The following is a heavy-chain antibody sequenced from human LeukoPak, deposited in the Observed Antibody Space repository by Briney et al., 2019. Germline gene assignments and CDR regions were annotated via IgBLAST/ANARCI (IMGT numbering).Heavy chain of an antibody. CDR3: ARDFHARFDP. CDR2: IHYTGST. V-gene: IGHV4-39*07. J-gene: IGHJ5*02. Sequence: QPSETLSLTCTVSGGSISSSSYYWGWIRQPPGKGLEWIGSIHYTGSTYYNPSLKSRVTISVDTSKNQFSLKLSFVTAADTAVYYCARDFHARFDPWGQGTLVTVSS. CDR1: GGSISSSSYY.